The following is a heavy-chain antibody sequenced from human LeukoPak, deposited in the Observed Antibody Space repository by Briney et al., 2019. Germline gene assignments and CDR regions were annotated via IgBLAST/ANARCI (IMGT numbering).Heavy chain of an antibody. CDR2: VNHSGST. CDR3: ARKDTVVTYYFDY. D-gene: IGHD4-23*01. CDR1: GGSFSGYY. V-gene: IGHV4-34*01. J-gene: IGHJ4*02. Sequence: SETLSLTCAVYGGSFSGYYWSWIRQPPRKGLEWIGEVNHSGSTNYNPSLKSRVTISVDTSKNQFSLKLSSVTAADTAVYYCARKDTVVTYYFDYWGQGTLVTVSP.